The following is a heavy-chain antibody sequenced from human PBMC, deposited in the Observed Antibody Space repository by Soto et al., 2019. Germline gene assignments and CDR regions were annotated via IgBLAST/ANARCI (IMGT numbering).Heavy chain of an antibody. V-gene: IGHV4-34*01. J-gene: IGHJ4*02. CDR1: GGSFSGYY. CDR2: INHSGST. Sequence: QVQLQQWGAGLLKPSETLSLTCAVYGGSFSGYYWSWIRQPPGKGLEWIGEINHSGSTNYNPSLKSRVTISVDTSKNQFSLKLSSVTAADTAVYYCARAPYCSGGSCYSSPLYYVDYWGQGTLVTVSS. D-gene: IGHD2-15*01. CDR3: ARAPYCSGGSCYSSPLYYVDY.